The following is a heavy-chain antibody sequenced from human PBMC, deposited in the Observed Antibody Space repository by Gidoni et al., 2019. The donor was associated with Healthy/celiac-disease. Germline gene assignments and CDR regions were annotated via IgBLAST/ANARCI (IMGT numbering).Heavy chain of an antibody. CDR1: GYTFTSYY. D-gene: IGHD2-21*02. V-gene: IGHV1-46*03. CDR2: INPSGGST. Sequence: QVQLVQSGAEVKKPGASVKVSCKASGYTFTSYYMHWVRQAPGQGLEWMGIINPSGGSTSYAQKFQGRVTMTRDTSTSTVYMELSSLRSEDTAVYYCARFPRGDESHYYYGMDVWGQGTTVTVSS. J-gene: IGHJ6*02. CDR3: ARFPRGDESHYYYGMDV.